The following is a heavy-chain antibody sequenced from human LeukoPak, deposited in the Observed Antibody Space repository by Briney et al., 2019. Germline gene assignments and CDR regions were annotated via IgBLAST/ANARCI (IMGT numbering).Heavy chain of an antibody. CDR2: IYSGGST. J-gene: IGHJ4*02. V-gene: IGHV3-66*01. CDR3: WAYCGGDCYSFLPFDY. D-gene: IGHD2-21*02. Sequence: GGSLRLSCAASGFTVSSNYMSWVRQAPGKGLEWVSVIYSGGSTYYADSVKGRFTISRDNSKNTLYPQMNSLRAEDTAVYYCWAYCGGDCYSFLPFDYWGQGTLVTVSS. CDR1: GFTVSSNY.